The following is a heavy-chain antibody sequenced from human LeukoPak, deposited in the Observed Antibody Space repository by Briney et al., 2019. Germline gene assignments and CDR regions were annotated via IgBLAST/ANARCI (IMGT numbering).Heavy chain of an antibody. D-gene: IGHD6-19*01. CDR2: ISYDGSNK. CDR3: AKDRPAVAGTEVPDY. V-gene: IGHV3-30*18. Sequence: GGSLRLSCAASGFTFSSYGMHWVRQAPGKGLEWVAVISYDGSNKYYADSVKGRFTISRDNSKNTLYLQMNSLRAEDTAVYYCAKDRPAVAGTEVPDYWGQGTLVTVSS. J-gene: IGHJ4*02. CDR1: GFTFSSYG.